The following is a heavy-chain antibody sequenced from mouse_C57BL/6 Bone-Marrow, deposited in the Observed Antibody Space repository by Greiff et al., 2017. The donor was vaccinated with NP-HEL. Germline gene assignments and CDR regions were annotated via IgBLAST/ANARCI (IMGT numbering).Heavy chain of an antibody. Sequence: VQLQQSGAELMKPGASVKLSCKATGYTFTGYWIEWVKQRPGHGLEWIGEILPGSGSTNSNEKFKGKATFTADTSSNTAYMQLSSLTTEDSAIYYCARYYYGSSYDYYAMDYWGQGTSVTVSS. CDR1: GYTFTGYW. CDR2: ILPGSGST. D-gene: IGHD1-1*01. V-gene: IGHV1-9*01. CDR3: ARYYYGSSYDYYAMDY. J-gene: IGHJ4*01.